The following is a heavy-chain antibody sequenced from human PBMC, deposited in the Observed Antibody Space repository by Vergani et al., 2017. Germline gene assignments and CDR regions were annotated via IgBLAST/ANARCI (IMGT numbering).Heavy chain of an antibody. D-gene: IGHD3-10*01. V-gene: IGHV3-73*01. Sequence: EVQLVESGGGLVQPGGSLRLSCAASGFTVSSNYMSWVRQAPGKGLEWVGRIRSKANSYATAYAASVKGRFTISRDDSKNTAYLQMNSLSAEATAVYYCARERRGSGIYYAFDIWGQGTMVTVSS. CDR3: ARERRGSGIYYAFDI. CDR2: IRSKANSYAT. CDR1: GFTVSSNY. J-gene: IGHJ3*02.